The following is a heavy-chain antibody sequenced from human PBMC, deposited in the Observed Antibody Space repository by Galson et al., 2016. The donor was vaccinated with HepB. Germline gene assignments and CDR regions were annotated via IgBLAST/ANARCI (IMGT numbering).Heavy chain of an antibody. Sequence: SLRLSRAASGFTFDDYAMHWVRQVAGKGLEWVSGISWESGTIRYADSVRGRFTISRDNARNSLYLQMNNLRPEDSALYYCAKDFSVGAISTYYFDSWGQGTLVTVSS. D-gene: IGHD1-26*01. V-gene: IGHV3-9*01. CDR2: ISWESGTI. CDR1: GFTFDDYA. J-gene: IGHJ4*02. CDR3: AKDFSVGAISTYYFDS.